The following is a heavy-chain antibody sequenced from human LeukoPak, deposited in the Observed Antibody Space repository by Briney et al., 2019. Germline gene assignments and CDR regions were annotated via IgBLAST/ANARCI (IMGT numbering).Heavy chain of an antibody. V-gene: IGHV3-30*02. CDR2: IRYDGSNK. CDR1: GFTFSSYG. CDR3: AKENCSSTSCYIDY. D-gene: IGHD2-2*01. J-gene: IGHJ4*02. Sequence: GGSLRLSCAASGFTFSSYGMHWVRQAPGRGLEWVAFIRYDGSNKYYADSVKGRFTISRDNSKNTLYLQMNSLRAEDTAVYYCAKENCSSTSCYIDYWGQGTLVTVSS.